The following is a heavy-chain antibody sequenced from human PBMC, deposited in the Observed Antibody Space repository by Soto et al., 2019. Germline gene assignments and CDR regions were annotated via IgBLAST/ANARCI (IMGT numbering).Heavy chain of an antibody. J-gene: IGHJ3*01. Sequence: PGGSLRLSCAASGFTFEAYSLHWVRQLPGKGLEWVAGISGDSGSSGYADSVRGRFTVSRDNAKNSLFLQMSSLSPEDTALYYCTKRRSARPGFDAFDLWGQGTMFTV. CDR3: TKRRSARPGFDAFDL. CDR1: GFTFEAYS. CDR2: ISGDSGSS. V-gene: IGHV3-9*01.